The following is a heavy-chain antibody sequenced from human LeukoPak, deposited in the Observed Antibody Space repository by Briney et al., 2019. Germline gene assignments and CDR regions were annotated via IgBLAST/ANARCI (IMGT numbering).Heavy chain of an antibody. CDR1: RFTLSSYW. CDR3: ARDYQGHFEY. Sequence: PGGSLRLSCAASRFTLSSYWMSWVRQAPGKGLEWVANIKQDGNEKYYVDSEEGRFTISRDNAKNSLYLQMNSLRVEDTAVYYCARDYQGHFEYWGQGTLVTVSS. J-gene: IGHJ4*02. D-gene: IGHD2-2*01. CDR2: IKQDGNEK. V-gene: IGHV3-7*05.